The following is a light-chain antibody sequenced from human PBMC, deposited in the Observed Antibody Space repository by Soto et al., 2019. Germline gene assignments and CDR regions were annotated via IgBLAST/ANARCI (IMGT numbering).Light chain of an antibody. Sequence: QSVLTQPPSVSGAPGQRVTISCTGSSSNFGAGYDVHWYQQLPGTAPKLLIYGNINRPSGVTDRFSGSKSGTSASLAITGLQAGDEADYYCQSYDSSLSVVFGGGTKLTVL. CDR2: GNI. CDR1: SSNFGAGYD. J-gene: IGLJ2*01. CDR3: QSYDSSLSVV. V-gene: IGLV1-40*01.